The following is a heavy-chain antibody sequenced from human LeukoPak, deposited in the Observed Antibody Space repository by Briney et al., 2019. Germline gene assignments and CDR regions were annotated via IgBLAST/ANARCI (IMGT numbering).Heavy chain of an antibody. CDR1: GFTFSSYA. V-gene: IGHV3-30-3*01. CDR3: AREPYGDYGGNAFDI. Sequence: PGGSLRLSCAASGFTFSSYAMHWVRQAPGKGLEWVAVISYDGSNKYYAGSVKGRFTISRDNSKNTLYLQMNSLRAEDTAVYYCAREPYGDYGGNAFDIWGQGTMVTVSS. D-gene: IGHD4-17*01. CDR2: ISYDGSNK. J-gene: IGHJ3*02.